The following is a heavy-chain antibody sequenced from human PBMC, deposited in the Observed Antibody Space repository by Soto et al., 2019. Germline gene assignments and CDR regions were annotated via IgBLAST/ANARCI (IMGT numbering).Heavy chain of an antibody. CDR3: AKDHQTETNFYSSGWYGLSY. J-gene: IGHJ4*02. D-gene: IGHD6-19*01. CDR1: GFTVSRSY. CDR2: ISGSGGST. V-gene: IGHV3-23*01. Sequence: GGSLRLSCAASGFTVSRSYMSWVRQAPGKGLEWVSAISGSGGSTYYADSVKGRFTISRDNSKNTLYLQMNSLRAEDTAVYYCAKDHQTETNFYSSGWYGLSYWGQGTLVTVSS.